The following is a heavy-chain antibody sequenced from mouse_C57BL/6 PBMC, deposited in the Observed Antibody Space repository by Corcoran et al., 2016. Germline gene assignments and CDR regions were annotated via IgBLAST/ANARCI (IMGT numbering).Heavy chain of an antibody. CDR2: INTYSGVP. V-gene: IGHV9-3*01. CDR1: GYTFTTYG. J-gene: IGHJ1*03. D-gene: IGHD1-1*01. CDR3: ARGGVVATPKMVFDV. Sequence: QIQLVQSGPALKKPGETVKISCKASGYTFTTYGMSWVKQAPGKGLKWMGWINTYSGVPTYADDFKGRFAFSLETSASTAYLLINNLKNEDTATYFCARGGVVATPKMVFDVWGTGTTVTVSS.